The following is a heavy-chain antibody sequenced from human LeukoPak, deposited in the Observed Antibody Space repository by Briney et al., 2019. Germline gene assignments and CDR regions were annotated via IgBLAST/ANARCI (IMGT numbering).Heavy chain of an antibody. CDR1: GYTFTSYD. J-gene: IGHJ4*02. Sequence: GASVKVSCKTSGYTFTSYDINWVRQAPGQGLEWMGRINPNSGGTNYAQKFQGRVTMTRDTSISTAYMELSRLRSDDTAVYYCARSTRRFDSSGYFYWGQGTLVTVSS. CDR2: INPNSGGT. D-gene: IGHD3-22*01. V-gene: IGHV1-2*06. CDR3: ARSTRRFDSSGYFY.